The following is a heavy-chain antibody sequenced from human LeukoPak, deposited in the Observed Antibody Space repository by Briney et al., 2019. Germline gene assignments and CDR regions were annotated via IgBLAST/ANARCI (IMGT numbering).Heavy chain of an antibody. CDR3: ARASTYYDFWSGSSLPPHFDY. CDR2: ISYDGSNK. J-gene: IGHJ4*02. Sequence: TGGSLRLSCAASGFTFSSYGMHWVRQAPGKGLEWVAVISYDGSNKYYADSVKGRFTISRDNSKNTLYLQMNSLRAEDTAVYYCARASTYYDFWSGSSLPPHFDYWGQGTLVTVSS. CDR1: GFTFSSYG. V-gene: IGHV3-30*03. D-gene: IGHD3-3*01.